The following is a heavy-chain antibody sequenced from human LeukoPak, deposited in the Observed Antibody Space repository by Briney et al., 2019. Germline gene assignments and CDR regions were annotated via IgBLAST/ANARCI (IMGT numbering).Heavy chain of an antibody. J-gene: IGHJ4*02. CDR1: GGSISSGGYS. V-gene: IGHV4-30-2*01. Sequence: SQTLSLTCAVSGGSISSGGYSWSWIRQPPGKGLEWIGYIYHSGSTYYNPSLKSRATISVDRSKNQFSLKLSSVTAADTAVYYCAREYRRYYFDYWGQGTLVTVSS. D-gene: IGHD3-16*02. CDR3: AREYRRYYFDY. CDR2: IYHSGST.